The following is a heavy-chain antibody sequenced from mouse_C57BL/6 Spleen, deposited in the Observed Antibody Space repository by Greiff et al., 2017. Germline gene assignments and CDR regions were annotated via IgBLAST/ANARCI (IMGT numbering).Heavy chain of an antibody. V-gene: IGHV5-17*01. CDR2: ISSGSSTI. CDR1: GFTFSDYG. Sequence: EVQLQESGGGLVKPGGSLKLSCAASGFTFSDYGMHWVRQAPEKGLEWVAYISSGSSTIYYADTVKGRFTFSRDNATNTLFLQMTSLRSEDTAMYYCARRVGYDGHFDYWGQGTTLTVSS. D-gene: IGHD2-2*01. J-gene: IGHJ2*01. CDR3: ARRVGYDGHFDY.